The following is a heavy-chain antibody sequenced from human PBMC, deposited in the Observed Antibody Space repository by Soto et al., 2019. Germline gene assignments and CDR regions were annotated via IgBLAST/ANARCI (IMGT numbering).Heavy chain of an antibody. J-gene: IGHJ4*02. CDR3: ARVAPPLDQ. CDR2: ISISGRTI. V-gene: IGHV3-11*01. Sequence: QVQLVESGGGLVKPGGSLRLSCAASGFTFSDYYMSWIRQAPGKGLEWVSYISISGRTIYCADTVKGRFTISSDNAKTSLYLQMNSLRAKDTAVYYCARVAPPLDQWVQGTLVTVSS. D-gene: IGHD3-3*02. CDR1: GFTFSDYY.